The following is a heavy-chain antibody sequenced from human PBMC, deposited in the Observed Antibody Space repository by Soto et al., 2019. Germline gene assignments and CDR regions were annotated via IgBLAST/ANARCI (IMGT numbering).Heavy chain of an antibody. Sequence: EVQLLESGGDLIQPGGSLRLSCAASGFTFSSNSFTWVRQAPGKGLEYVSDISIGGDKTWHADSVKGRFTVSRDNSKNTVYLQMNSLRVDDTAVYYCAKWDGYGDHWGQGTLVTVSS. CDR3: AKWDGYGDH. V-gene: IGHV3-23*01. CDR1: GFTFSSNS. D-gene: IGHD5-12*01. CDR2: ISIGGDKT. J-gene: IGHJ5*02.